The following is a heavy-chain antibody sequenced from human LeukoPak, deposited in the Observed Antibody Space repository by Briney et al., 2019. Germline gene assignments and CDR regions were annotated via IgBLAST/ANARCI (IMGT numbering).Heavy chain of an antibody. J-gene: IGHJ5*02. V-gene: IGHV4-34*01. CDR2: INHIVST. D-gene: IGHD2-15*01. CDR3: ARRPYGCSGGSCYAGPGFDP. CDR1: GGSFSGYY. Sequence: SEALSLTCADHGGSFSGYYWSWIREPLGKRLEWIGEINHIVSTTYNPSLTSRVTISVDTSKNQFSLKLSSVTAADTAVYYCARRPYGCSGGSCYAGPGFDPWGQGTLVTVSS.